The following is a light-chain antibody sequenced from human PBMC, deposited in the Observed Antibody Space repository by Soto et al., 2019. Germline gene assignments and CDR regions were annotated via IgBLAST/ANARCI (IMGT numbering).Light chain of an antibody. Sequence: EIVLTQSPGTLSLSPGERATLSCRASQSVSSNYLAWYQQKPGQAPRLLIYGASSRATGIPDRFSGSGSGTDFTLTISILEPEDFAVYYCLHYGRSAYTFGQGTTLEIK. CDR1: QSVSSNY. J-gene: IGKJ2*01. V-gene: IGKV3-20*01. CDR2: GAS. CDR3: LHYGRSAYT.